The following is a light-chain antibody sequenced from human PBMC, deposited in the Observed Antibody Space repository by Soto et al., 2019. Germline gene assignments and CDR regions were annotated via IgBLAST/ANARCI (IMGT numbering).Light chain of an antibody. Sequence: SYELTQPPSVSVAPGQTATISCGENNIDSRTVHWYQQKPGQAPLLVVYDNSFRPSGIPNRFSGSNPGNTATLTISRVEAGDEADYYCQVWDNVDDHIYVFGTGTKV. CDR1: NIDSRT. V-gene: IGLV3-21*02. CDR3: QVWDNVDDHIYV. CDR2: DNS. J-gene: IGLJ1*01.